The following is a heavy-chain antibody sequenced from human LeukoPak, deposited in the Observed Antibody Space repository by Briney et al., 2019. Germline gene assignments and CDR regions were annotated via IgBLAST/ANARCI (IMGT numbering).Heavy chain of an antibody. V-gene: IGHV3-23*01. Sequence: PGGSLRLSCAASGFTFSSYAMSWVRQAPGKGLEWVSAISGSGGSTYYADSVKGRFTISRDNSKNTLYLQMNSLRAEDTAVYYCAKGHSSGQPAVHWFDPWGQGTLVTVSS. D-gene: IGHD3-22*01. CDR3: AKGHSSGQPAVHWFDP. CDR1: GFTFSSYA. CDR2: ISGSGGST. J-gene: IGHJ5*02.